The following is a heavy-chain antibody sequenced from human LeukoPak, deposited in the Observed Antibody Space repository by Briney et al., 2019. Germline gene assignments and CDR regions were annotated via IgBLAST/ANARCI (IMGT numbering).Heavy chain of an antibody. D-gene: IGHD1-26*01. Sequence: SGTLSLTCAVSGGSISSSNWWSWVSQPPGKGLEGIGEIYHSGSANQNPSLKSRVSMSLDKSKNQFCLRLTSVTAADTAVYYCARIPSGSYGIFDYWGQGTLVTVSS. V-gene: IGHV4-4*02. J-gene: IGHJ4*02. CDR3: ARIPSGSYGIFDY. CDR2: IYHSGSA. CDR1: GGSISSSNW.